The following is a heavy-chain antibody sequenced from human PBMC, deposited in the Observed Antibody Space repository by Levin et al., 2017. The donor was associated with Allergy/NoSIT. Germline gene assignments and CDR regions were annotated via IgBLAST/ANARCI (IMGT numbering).Heavy chain of an antibody. CDR3: AKDRFYSGYDVTDY. V-gene: IGHV3-30*18. Sequence: PGGSLRLSCAASGFTFSSYVMHWVRQAPGKGLEWVAVISYDGSNKYYADSVKGRFTISRDNSKNTLYLQMNSLRAEDTAVYYCAKDRFYSGYDVTDYWGQGTLVTVSS. CDR1: GFTFSSYV. J-gene: IGHJ4*02. CDR2: ISYDGSNK. D-gene: IGHD5-12*01.